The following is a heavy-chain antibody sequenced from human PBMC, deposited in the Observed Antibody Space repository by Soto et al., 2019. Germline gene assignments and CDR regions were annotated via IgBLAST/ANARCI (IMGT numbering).Heavy chain of an antibody. CDR3: ARDSAYSTASTHFDH. D-gene: IGHD2-2*01. CDR1: GFTFSSDA. J-gene: IGHJ4*02. V-gene: IGHV3-30*04. Sequence: GGSLRLSCVGSGFTFSSDALHWVRQAPGKGLEWVAVVSSDGNHAYYPDHVKGRFTISRDNSQSTVYLQMKSLKPEDTATYYCARDSAYSTASTHFDHWGQGTLVTVSS. CDR2: VSSDGNHA.